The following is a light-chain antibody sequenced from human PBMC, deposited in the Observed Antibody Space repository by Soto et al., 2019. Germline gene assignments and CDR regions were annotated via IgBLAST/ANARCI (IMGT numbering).Light chain of an antibody. CDR3: QQSYSTPPCT. CDR1: QSIDFY. CDR2: AAS. J-gene: IGKJ2*02. Sequence: DIQMTQSPSSLSASVGDRVTITCRASQSIDFYLNWYQQKPGKAPKLLIYAASNLQSGVPSRFSGSGSGTDFTLTISSLQPEDFATYYCQQSYSTPPCTFGQGTKLEIK. V-gene: IGKV1-39*01.